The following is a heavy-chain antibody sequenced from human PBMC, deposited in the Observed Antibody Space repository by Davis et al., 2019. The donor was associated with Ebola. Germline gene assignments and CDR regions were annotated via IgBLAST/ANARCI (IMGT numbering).Heavy chain of an antibody. V-gene: IGHV1-69*06. CDR1: GGTFSRYA. D-gene: IGHD1-26*01. J-gene: IGHJ4*02. Sequence: AASVKVSCKASGGTFSRYAISWVRQAPGQGLEWMGGIIPIFGTANYAQKFQGRVTITADKSTSIAYMELSSLRSDDTAVYYCATAAGELLDYFDSWGQGTLVTVSS. CDR2: IIPIFGTA. CDR3: ATAAGELLDYFDS.